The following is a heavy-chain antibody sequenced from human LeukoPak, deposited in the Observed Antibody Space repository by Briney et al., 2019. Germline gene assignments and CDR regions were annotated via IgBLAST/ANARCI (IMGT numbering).Heavy chain of an antibody. CDR2: ISYDGSNK. CDR3: AKEFYDFWSGYWKAFDI. J-gene: IGHJ3*02. Sequence: GGSLRLSCAASGFTFSSYAMHWVRQAPGKGLEWVAVISYDGSNKYYADSVKGRFTISRDNSKNTLYLQMNSLRAEDTAVYYCAKEFYDFWSGYWKAFDIWGQGTMVTVSS. V-gene: IGHV3-30-3*01. CDR1: GFTFSSYA. D-gene: IGHD3-3*01.